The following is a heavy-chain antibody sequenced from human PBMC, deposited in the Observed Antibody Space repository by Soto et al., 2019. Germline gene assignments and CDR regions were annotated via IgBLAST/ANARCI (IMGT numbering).Heavy chain of an antibody. Sequence: SETLSLTCTVSGGSISSSSYYWVWIRHPPGKGLEWIGSIYYSGSTYYNPSLKSRVTISVDTSKNQFSLKLSSVTAADTAVYYCARQEYSSSWYYYYGMDVWGQGTTVTVSS. CDR1: GGSISSSSYY. CDR2: IYYSGST. D-gene: IGHD6-13*01. CDR3: ARQEYSSSWYYYYGMDV. V-gene: IGHV4-39*01. J-gene: IGHJ6*02.